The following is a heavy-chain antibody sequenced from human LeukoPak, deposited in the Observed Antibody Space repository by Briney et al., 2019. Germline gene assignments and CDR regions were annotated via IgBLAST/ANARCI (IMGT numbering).Heavy chain of an antibody. CDR3: ARADQQWKNWFDP. V-gene: IGHV3-11*04. CDR1: GFTFSDYY. J-gene: IGHJ5*02. CDR2: ISSSGSTI. D-gene: IGHD6-19*01. Sequence: GGSLRLSCAASGFTFSDYYMSWIRQAPGKGLEWVSYISSSGSTIYYADSVKGRFTISRDNAKNSLYLQMNSLRAEDTAVYYCARADQQWKNWFDPWGQGTLVTVSS.